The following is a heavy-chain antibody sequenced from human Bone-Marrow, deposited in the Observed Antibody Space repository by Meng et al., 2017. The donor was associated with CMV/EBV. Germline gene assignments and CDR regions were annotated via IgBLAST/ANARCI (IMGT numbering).Heavy chain of an antibody. CDR1: GGSISSTSYY. V-gene: IGHV4-39*07. J-gene: IGHJ4*02. Sequence: SETLSPTCTVSGGSISSTSYYWGWIRQPPGKGLEWIGCIYYSGSTYYNPSLKSRLTISVDTSKNQFSLKLSSVTAADTAVYYCARSVNYDFWSGSPVGSFDYWGQGTLVTVSS. CDR2: IYYSGST. CDR3: ARSVNYDFWSGSPVGSFDY. D-gene: IGHD3-3*01.